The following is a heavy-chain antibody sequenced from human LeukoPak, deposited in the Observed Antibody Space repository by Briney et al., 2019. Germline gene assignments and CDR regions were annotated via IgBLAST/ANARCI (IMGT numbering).Heavy chain of an antibody. CDR1: GFTFDEYA. CDR2: ISWNSGSI. V-gene: IGHV3-9*01. Sequence: GGSLRLSCAASGFTFDEYAMHWVRQAPGKGLEWVSGISWNSGSIGYADSVKGRFTISRDNAKNSLYLQMNSLRAEDTAVYYCARVGGYSYTYYYYGMDVWGQGTTVTVSS. CDR3: ARVGGYSYTYYYYGMDV. J-gene: IGHJ6*02. D-gene: IGHD5-18*01.